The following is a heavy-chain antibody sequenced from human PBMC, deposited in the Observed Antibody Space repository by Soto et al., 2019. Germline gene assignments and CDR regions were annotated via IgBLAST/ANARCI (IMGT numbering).Heavy chain of an antibody. CDR3: VREQTVERNWYFDL. CDR1: GGSVSSGDYY. V-gene: IGHV4-30-4*01. CDR2: ISSSGST. Sequence: QLQLQESGPGLVEPSQTLSLTCTVSGGSVSSGDYYWTLIRQPPGEGLEWIGFISSSGSTFYNPSLESRVTISLDTPSNQFSLKLTSLTAADTAVYYCVREQTVERNWYFDLWGRGTLVTVSS. D-gene: IGHD2-21*01. J-gene: IGHJ2*01.